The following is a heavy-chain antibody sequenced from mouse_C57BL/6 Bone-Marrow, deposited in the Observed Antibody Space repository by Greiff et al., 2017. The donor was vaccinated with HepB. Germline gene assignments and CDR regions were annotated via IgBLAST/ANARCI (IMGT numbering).Heavy chain of an antibody. V-gene: IGHV7-1*01. CDR1: GFTFSDFY. CDR3: ARDYYYGSRNWYFDV. Sequence: EVMLVESGGGLVQSGRSLRLSCATSGFTFSDFYMEWVRQAPGKGLEWIAASRNKANDYTTEYSASVKGRFIVSRDTSQSILYLQMNALRAEDTAIYYCARDYYYGSRNWYFDVWGTGTTVTVSS. D-gene: IGHD1-1*01. J-gene: IGHJ1*03. CDR2: SRNKANDYTT.